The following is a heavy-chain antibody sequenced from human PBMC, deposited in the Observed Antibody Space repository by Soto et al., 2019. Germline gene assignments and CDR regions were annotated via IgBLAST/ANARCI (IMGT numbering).Heavy chain of an antibody. J-gene: IGHJ4*02. CDR3: AHAGVISTFDY. CDR2: IYWDDDE. Sequence: SGPTLVNPTQTLTLTCTFSGFSLSTSGVGVAWIRQPPGKALEWLALIYWDDDERYSPSLKSRLTITKDTSKKQVVLTMINVDPVDSATYYCAHAGVISTFDYWGPGTLVTVSS. D-gene: IGHD3-3*01. CDR1: GFSLSTSGVG. V-gene: IGHV2-5*02.